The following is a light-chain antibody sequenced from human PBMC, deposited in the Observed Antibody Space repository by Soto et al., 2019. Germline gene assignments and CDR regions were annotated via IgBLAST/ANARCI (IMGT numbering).Light chain of an antibody. CDR2: KGS. Sequence: DIQMTQSPSTLSASVGERVTITGRASQSISAWLAWYQRKPGKAPKLLIYKGSNVESGVPSRFSGSGSGTGFTLTIGSLQPGDFATYYSHKDHSYPLTFGQGTRLEIK. V-gene: IGKV1-5*03. CDR3: HKDHSYPLT. CDR1: QSISAW. J-gene: IGKJ5*01.